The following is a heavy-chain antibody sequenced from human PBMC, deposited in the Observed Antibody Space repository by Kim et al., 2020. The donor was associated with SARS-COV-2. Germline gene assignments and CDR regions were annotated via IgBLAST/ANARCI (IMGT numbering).Heavy chain of an antibody. CDR3: ARDPFLPSDYYDSRGNAFDI. Sequence: SETLSLTCTVSGGSISSYYWSWIRQPPGKGLEWIGYIYYSGSTNYNPSLKSRVTISVDTSKNQFSLKLSSVTAADTAVYYCARDPFLPSDYYDSRGNAFDIWGQGTMVTVSS. V-gene: IGHV4-59*13. J-gene: IGHJ3*02. CDR2: IYYSGST. D-gene: IGHD3-22*01. CDR1: GGSISSYY.